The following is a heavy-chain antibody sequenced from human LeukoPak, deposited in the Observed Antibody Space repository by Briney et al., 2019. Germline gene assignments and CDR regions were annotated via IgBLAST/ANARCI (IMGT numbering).Heavy chain of an antibody. CDR1: GFTFSSYA. J-gene: IGHJ6*02. Sequence: PGGSLRLSCAASGFTFSSYAMSWVRQAPGKGLEWVSIVSGSGGDIYYADSLKGRFTISRDNSKNTLYLQMSSLRAEDTAVYYCGVAMDVWGRGTTVTVSS. CDR2: VSGSGGDI. V-gene: IGHV3-23*01. CDR3: GVAMDV. D-gene: IGHD5-12*01.